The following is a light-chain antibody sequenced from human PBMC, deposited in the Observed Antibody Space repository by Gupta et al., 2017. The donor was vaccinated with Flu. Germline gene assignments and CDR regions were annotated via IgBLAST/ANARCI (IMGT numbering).Light chain of an antibody. CDR3: QQRRDWIT. CDR1: QSVGSY. CDR2: DTP. J-gene: IGKJ5*01. Sequence: EIVLTQSTATLSLSPGERATLSCRASQSVGSYLAWYQHRPGQAPRLLIYDTPNRATGIPARFGDSGSGTDFTITISSLEPEDFAVYFCQQRRDWITFGQGTRLEIK. V-gene: IGKV3-11*01.